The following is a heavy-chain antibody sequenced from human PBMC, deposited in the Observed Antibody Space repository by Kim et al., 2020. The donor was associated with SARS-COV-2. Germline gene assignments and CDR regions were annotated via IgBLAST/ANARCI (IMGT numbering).Heavy chain of an antibody. CDR3: ARDHSNDYGDYGGFDY. J-gene: IGHJ4*02. CDR2: ISSSGSTI. V-gene: IGHV3-11*04. D-gene: IGHD4-17*01. Sequence: GGSLRLSCAASGFTFSDYYMSWIRQAPGKGLEWVSYISSSGSTIYYADSVKGRFTISRDNAKNSLYLQMNSLRAEDTAVYYCARDHSNDYGDYGGFDYWGQGTLVTVSS. CDR1: GFTFSDYY.